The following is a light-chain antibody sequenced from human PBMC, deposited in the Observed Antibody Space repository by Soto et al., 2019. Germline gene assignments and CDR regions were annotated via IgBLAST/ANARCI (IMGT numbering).Light chain of an antibody. CDR1: HSVDIY. CDR3: QQRKYWPPLT. V-gene: IGKV3-11*01. CDR2: DSY. J-gene: IGKJ4*01. Sequence: EVVLTQSPDTLSLSPGERATLSCRTSHSVDIYVAWYQQKPGQAPRLLIYDSYNRVTGIPTRFSGSGSVTDFTLTISSLEPEDSAVYYCQQRKYWPPLTFGGGTKVEIK.